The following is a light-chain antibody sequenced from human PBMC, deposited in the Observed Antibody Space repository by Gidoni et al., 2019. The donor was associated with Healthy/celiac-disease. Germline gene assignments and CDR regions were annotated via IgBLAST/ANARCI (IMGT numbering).Light chain of an antibody. CDR1: QSVSSTY. Sequence: EIVLTQSPGTLSLSPGERAILSCRASQSVSSTYLAWYQLKPGQAPRLLIHGASSRATGIPDRFSGSGSGTDFTLTIRRLEPEDFAVYYCQQYGRSPLWTFGQGTTVEIK. CDR2: GAS. CDR3: QQYGRSPLWT. V-gene: IGKV3-20*01. J-gene: IGKJ1*01.